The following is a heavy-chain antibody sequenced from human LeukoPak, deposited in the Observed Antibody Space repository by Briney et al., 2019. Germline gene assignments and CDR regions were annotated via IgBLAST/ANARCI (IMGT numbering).Heavy chain of an antibody. CDR1: GFTFSSYA. CDR2: ISGSGGST. D-gene: IGHD3-22*01. Sequence: GGSLRLSCAASGFTFSSYAMSWVRQAPGKGLEWVSAISGSGGSTYYADSVKGRFTISRDNSKNTLYLQMNNLRAEDTALYYCAKSLISYDSSTYGKWRAFDIWGQGTMVTVSS. CDR3: AKSLISYDSSTYGKWRAFDI. V-gene: IGHV3-23*01. J-gene: IGHJ3*02.